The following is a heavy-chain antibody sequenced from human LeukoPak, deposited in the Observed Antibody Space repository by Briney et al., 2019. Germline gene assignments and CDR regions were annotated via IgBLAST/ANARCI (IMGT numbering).Heavy chain of an antibody. Sequence: SETLSLTCTVSGDSITPYYWSWIRQPPGKGLEWIGCVYYSGDTNYNPSLKSRLAISVDLSKNQVSLRLASLTAADTAVYSCAGVAPWGYSNAWFFFDYWGQGTPVTVSS. D-gene: IGHD6-19*01. CDR2: VYYSGDT. CDR3: AGVAPWGYSNAWFFFDY. CDR1: GDSITPYY. J-gene: IGHJ4*02. V-gene: IGHV4-59*01.